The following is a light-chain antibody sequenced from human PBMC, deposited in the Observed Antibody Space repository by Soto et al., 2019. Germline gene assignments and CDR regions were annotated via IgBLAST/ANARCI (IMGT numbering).Light chain of an antibody. CDR3: QQFGGSLTWT. CDR1: QSVSSSY. V-gene: IGKV3-20*01. CDR2: GAS. Sequence: ILLTQSPGTLSLSPGERATLSCRASQSVSSSYLAWYQQKPGQAPRLLIYGASSRATGIPDRFSGSGSGTDFTLTISRLEPEDCAVYYCQQFGGSLTWTFGQGTKVDIK. J-gene: IGKJ1*01.